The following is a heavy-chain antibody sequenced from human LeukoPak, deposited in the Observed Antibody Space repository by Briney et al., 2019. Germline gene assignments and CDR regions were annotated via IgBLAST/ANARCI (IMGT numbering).Heavy chain of an antibody. V-gene: IGHV1-18*01. CDR3: ASPHLDYYDSSGYYNWFDP. D-gene: IGHD3-22*01. J-gene: IGHJ5*02. CDR1: GYSFPNYG. Sequence: GASVKVSCKASGYSFPNYGINWVRQAPGQGLEWMGWISAYNGNTNYAQKLQGRVTMTTDTSTSTAYMELRSLRSDDTAVYYCASPHLDYYDSSGYYNWFDPWGQGTLVTVSS. CDR2: ISAYNGNT.